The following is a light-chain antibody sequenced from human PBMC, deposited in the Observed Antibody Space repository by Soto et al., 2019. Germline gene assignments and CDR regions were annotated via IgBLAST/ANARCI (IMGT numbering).Light chain of an antibody. CDR2: DVG. CDR1: SSDIGGYNY. CDR3: SSYTSSNTEV. J-gene: IGLJ2*01. Sequence: QSVLTQPASVSGSPGQTITISCTGTSSDIGGYNYVSWYQQHPGKAPQLMIYDVGNRPSGVSNRFSGSKSGNTASLTISGLQAEDEADYYCSSYTSSNTEVFGGGTKLTVL. V-gene: IGLV2-14*01.